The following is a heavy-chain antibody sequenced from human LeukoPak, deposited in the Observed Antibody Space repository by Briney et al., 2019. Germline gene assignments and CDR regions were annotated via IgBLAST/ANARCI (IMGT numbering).Heavy chain of an antibody. D-gene: IGHD6-6*01. V-gene: IGHV1-2*02. J-gene: IGHJ5*02. Sequence: ASVKISCKASGYTFGGHYMHWVRQAPGEGLEWMGWINPNSGGTSYAQEFEGRVTMTRATSISTVYMELSNLRSDDTAIYYCAREVSNSSDVGNWFDPWGQGTLVTVSS. CDR1: GYTFGGHY. CDR2: INPNSGGT. CDR3: AREVSNSSDVGNWFDP.